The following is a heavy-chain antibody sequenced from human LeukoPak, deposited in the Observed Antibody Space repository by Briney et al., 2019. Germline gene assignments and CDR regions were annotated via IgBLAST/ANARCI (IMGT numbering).Heavy chain of an antibody. CDR2: ISWNSGSI. D-gene: IGHD6-19*01. CDR1: GFTFDDYA. Sequence: GGSLRLSCAASGFTFDDYAMHWVRQAPGKGLECVSGISWNSGSIGYADSVKGRFTISRDNAKNSLYLQMNSLRAEDTALYYCAKSSNREWLGPVDYWGQGTLVTGSS. CDR3: AKSSNREWLGPVDY. V-gene: IGHV3-9*01. J-gene: IGHJ4*02.